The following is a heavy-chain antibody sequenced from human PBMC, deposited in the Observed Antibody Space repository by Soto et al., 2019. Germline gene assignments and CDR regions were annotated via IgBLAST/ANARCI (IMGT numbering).Heavy chain of an antibody. CDR1: GESFSGYI. CDR2: INHSGSA. J-gene: IGHJ4*02. V-gene: IGHV4-34*01. D-gene: IGHD6-19*01. CDR3: ARGLITGSHYSGGWYYFDS. Sequence: PSETLSLTCAVYGESFSGYIWTCIRQTPGKGLQWIGQINHSGSAYYNPSLKSRVTISVHTSNSQFSLELSSVTAADTAVYYCARGLITGSHYSGGWYYFDSWGQGTQVTVSS.